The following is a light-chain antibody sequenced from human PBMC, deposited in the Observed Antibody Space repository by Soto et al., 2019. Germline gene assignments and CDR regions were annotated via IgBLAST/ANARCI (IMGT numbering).Light chain of an antibody. J-gene: IGLJ1*01. CDR1: SSDIGGYNY. CDR2: EVT. V-gene: IGLV2-14*01. Sequence: QSALTQPASVSGSPGQSITISCTGFSSDIGGYNYVSWFQQHPGKVPKLMIYEVTNRPSGVSNRFSGSKSGSTASLTISGLQAEDEADYYCSSYTSSNTLVFGTGTKVTVL. CDR3: SSYTSSNTLV.